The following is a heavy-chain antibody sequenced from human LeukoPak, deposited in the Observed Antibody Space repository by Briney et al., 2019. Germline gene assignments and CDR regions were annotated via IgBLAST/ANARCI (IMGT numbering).Heavy chain of an antibody. Sequence: KPSETLSLTCTVSGGSISSSSYYWGWIRQPPGKGLEWIGSIYYSGSTYYNPSLKSRVTISVDTSKNQFSLKLSSVTAADTAVYYCASGYCSGGSCYWVDYWGQGTLVTVSS. J-gene: IGHJ4*02. CDR1: GGSISSSSYY. CDR2: IYYSGST. CDR3: ASGYCSGGSCYWVDY. V-gene: IGHV4-39*01. D-gene: IGHD2-15*01.